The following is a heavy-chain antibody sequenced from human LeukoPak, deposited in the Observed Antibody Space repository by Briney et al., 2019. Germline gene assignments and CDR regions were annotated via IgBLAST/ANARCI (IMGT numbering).Heavy chain of an antibody. CDR1: GFTFSSYA. CDR2: ISGSGGST. J-gene: IGHJ4*02. V-gene: IGHV3-23*01. D-gene: IGHD2-15*01. Sequence: GGSLRLSCAASGFTFSSYAMSWVRQAPGKGLEWVSAISGSGGSTYYADSVKGRFTISRDNSKNTLYLQMNSLRAEDTAVYYCAKGPLDCSGGSCYSYYFDYWGQGTLVTVSS. CDR3: AKGPLDCSGGSCYSYYFDY.